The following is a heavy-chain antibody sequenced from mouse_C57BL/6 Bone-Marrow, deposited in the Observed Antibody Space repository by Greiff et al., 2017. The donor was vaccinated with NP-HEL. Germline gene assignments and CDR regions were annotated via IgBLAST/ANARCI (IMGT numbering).Heavy chain of an antibody. Sequence: QVQLQQPGAELVKPGASVKLSCKASGYTFTSYWMQWVKQRPGQGLEWIGEIDPSDSYTNYNQKFKGKATLTVDTAARTAYIQLSSLTSEDSAVYYCVYDFYFDVWGTGTTVTVSS. CDR2: IDPSDSYT. CDR1: GYTFTSYW. V-gene: IGHV1-50*01. J-gene: IGHJ1*03. D-gene: IGHD2-4*01. CDR3: VYDFYFDV.